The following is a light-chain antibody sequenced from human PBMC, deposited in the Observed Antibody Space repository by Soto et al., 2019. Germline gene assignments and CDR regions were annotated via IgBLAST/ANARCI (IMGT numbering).Light chain of an antibody. Sequence: DIVLTQSPATLSLSPGERATLSCRASQRISGYLDWYQQKPGQAPRLLIYDASNRPTGIPFRFSGSGSGADYTLTISSLEPEDFAVYYCQQRSNLPWTFGQGTKV. CDR1: QRISGY. CDR3: QQRSNLPWT. V-gene: IGKV3-11*01. CDR2: DAS. J-gene: IGKJ1*01.